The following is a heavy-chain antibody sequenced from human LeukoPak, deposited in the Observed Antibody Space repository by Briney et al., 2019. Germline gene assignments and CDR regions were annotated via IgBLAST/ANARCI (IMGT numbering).Heavy chain of an antibody. V-gene: IGHV3-23*01. J-gene: IGHJ4*02. Sequence: GGSLRLSCAASGFTFSSYAMSWVRQAPGKGLEWVSAISGSGGSTYYADSVKGRFTISRDDSKNTLYLQMNSLRAEDTAVYYCAKGNTDGMVATIQYFDYWGQGTLVTVSS. CDR3: AKGNTDGMVATIQYFDY. CDR1: GFTFSSYA. CDR2: ISGSGGST. D-gene: IGHD5-12*01.